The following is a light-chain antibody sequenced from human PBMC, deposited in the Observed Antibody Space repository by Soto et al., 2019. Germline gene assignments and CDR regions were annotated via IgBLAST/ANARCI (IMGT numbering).Light chain of an antibody. J-gene: IGKJ4*01. CDR2: DAS. Sequence: EIVLTQSPATLSLSPGERATFSCRASQSVSSDLVWYQQKPGQAPRLLIYDASNRATGVPARFSGSGSGTEFTLTISSLEPEDFAVYYCQQRTNWPPHTFGGGTKVEIK. CDR1: QSVSSD. V-gene: IGKV3-11*01. CDR3: QQRTNWPPHT.